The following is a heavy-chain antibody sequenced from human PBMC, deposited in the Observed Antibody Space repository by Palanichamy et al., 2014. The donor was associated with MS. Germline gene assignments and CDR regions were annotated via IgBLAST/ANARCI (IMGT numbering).Heavy chain of an antibody. Sequence: QVQLVQSGAEVKKPGASVKVSCKTSGYTFTGHYIHWVRQAPGQGPEWMGWISPNTGNTNYAGKFQGRVTMTRDTSISTAYMELSTLRSDDTALYYCARVMGNSSIYYYFDYWGQGTLVTVSS. CDR3: ARVMGNSSIYYYFDY. CDR1: GYTFTGHY. J-gene: IGHJ4*02. CDR2: ISPNTGNT. V-gene: IGHV1-2*02. D-gene: IGHD2/OR15-2a*01.